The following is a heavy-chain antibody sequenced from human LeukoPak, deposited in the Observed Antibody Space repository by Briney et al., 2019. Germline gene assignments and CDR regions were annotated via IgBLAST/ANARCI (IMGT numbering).Heavy chain of an antibody. CDR3: ARALGYCSSTSCYADGWFDP. CDR2: IYPGDSDI. V-gene: IGHV5-51*01. Sequence: GESLKISCKGSGYRFTSYWIGWVRQMPGKGLEWMGIIYPGDSDIRYSPSFQGQVTISADKSISTAYLQWSSLKASDTAIYYCARALGYCSSTSCYADGWFDPWGQGTLVTVSS. D-gene: IGHD2-2*01. J-gene: IGHJ5*02. CDR1: GYRFTSYW.